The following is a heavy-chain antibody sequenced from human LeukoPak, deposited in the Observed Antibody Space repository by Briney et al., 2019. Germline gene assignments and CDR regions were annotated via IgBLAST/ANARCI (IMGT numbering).Heavy chain of an antibody. J-gene: IGHJ6*03. CDR1: GGSFSGYY. V-gene: IGHV4-59*01. Sequence: NSSETLSLTCAVYGGSFSGYYWSWIRQPPGKGLEWIGYIYYSGSTNYKSSLKSRVTISVDTSKNQFSLKLSSVTAADTAVYYCARTTEGGYSYGYFYYYYMDVWGKGTTVTISS. CDR2: IYYSGST. D-gene: IGHD5-18*01. CDR3: ARTTEGGYSYGYFYYYYMDV.